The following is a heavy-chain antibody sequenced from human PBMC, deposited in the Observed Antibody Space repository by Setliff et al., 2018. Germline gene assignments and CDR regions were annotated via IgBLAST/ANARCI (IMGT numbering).Heavy chain of an antibody. J-gene: IGHJ6*03. CDR3: ARVFFGVNDGLYHYFNMDI. V-gene: IGHV1-2*02. D-gene: IGHD3-10*01. CDR1: GYTFTGYY. Sequence: ASVKVSCKASGYTFTGYYMHWVRQAPGQGLEWMGWINPNSGGTNYAQKFQGRVTMTTDTSTRTAYMELRSLRSDDTAAYYCARVFFGVNDGLYHYFNMDIWGKGTTVTVSS. CDR2: INPNSGGT.